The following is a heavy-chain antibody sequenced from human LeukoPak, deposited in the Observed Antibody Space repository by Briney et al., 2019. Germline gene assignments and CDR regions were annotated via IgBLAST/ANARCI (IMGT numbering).Heavy chain of an antibody. CDR2: IIPIFGTA. CDR1: GGTFSSYA. V-gene: IGHV1-69*05. J-gene: IGHJ3*02. CDR3: ARAEDYYDSSGYLAAPNDAFDI. Sequence: GASVKVSCKASGGTFSSYAISWVRQAPGQGLEWMGGIIPIFGTANYAQKFQGRGTITTDESTSTAYMELSSLRSEDTAVYYCARAEDYYDSSGYLAAPNDAFDIWGQGTMVTVSS. D-gene: IGHD3-22*01.